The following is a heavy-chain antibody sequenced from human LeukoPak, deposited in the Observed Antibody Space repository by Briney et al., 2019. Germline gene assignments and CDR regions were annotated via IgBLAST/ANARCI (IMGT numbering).Heavy chain of an antibody. CDR1: GFTFSSCW. V-gene: IGHV3-7*01. J-gene: IGHJ5*02. CDR2: IKQDGSEK. D-gene: IGHD2-15*01. Sequence: GGSLRLSCAASGFTFSSCWMRGVRQAPGKGLEWVANIKQDGSEKYYVDSVKGRFTISRDNAKNSLYLQMNSLRAEDTAVYYCARVSTPVRTRWFDPWGQGTLVTVSS. CDR3: ARVSTPVRTRWFDP.